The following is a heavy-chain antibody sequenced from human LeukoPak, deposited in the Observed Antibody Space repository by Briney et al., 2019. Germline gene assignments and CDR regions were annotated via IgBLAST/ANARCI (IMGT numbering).Heavy chain of an antibody. CDR1: GSTFSSYA. J-gene: IGHJ6*03. V-gene: IGHV1-69*13. Sequence: SVKVSCKASGSTFSSYAISWVRQAPGQGLEWMGGIIPIFGTANYAQKFQGRVTITADESTSTAYMELSSLRSEDTAVYYCARGEGSVKSVDYYYMDVWGKGTTVTVS. CDR2: IIPIFGTA. D-gene: IGHD4-11*01. CDR3: ARGEGSVKSVDYYYMDV.